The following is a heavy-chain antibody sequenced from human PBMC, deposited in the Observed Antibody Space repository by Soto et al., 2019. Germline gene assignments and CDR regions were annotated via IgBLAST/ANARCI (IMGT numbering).Heavy chain of an antibody. D-gene: IGHD5-18*01. Sequence: PSETLSLTCTVSGGSISSGGYYWSWIRQHPGKGLEWIGYIYYSGSTYYNPSLKSRVTISVDTSKNQFSLKLSSVTAADTAVYYCASDILYSYGRSVVVSFFDYWGQGTLVTGSS. V-gene: IGHV4-31*03. J-gene: IGHJ4*02. CDR2: IYYSGST. CDR3: ASDILYSYGRSVVVSFFDY. CDR1: GGSISSGGYY.